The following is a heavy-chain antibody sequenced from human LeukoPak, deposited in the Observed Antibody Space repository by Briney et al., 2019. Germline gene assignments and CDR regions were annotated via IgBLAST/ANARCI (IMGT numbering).Heavy chain of an antibody. V-gene: IGHV1-69*05. CDR3: ARESVYCSGGSCLHPLFDY. Sequence: ASVKVSCKASGGTFSSYAISWVRQAPGQGLEWMGRIIPIFGTANYAQKFQGRVTITTDESTSTAYMELGSLRSEDTAVYYCARESVYCSGGSCLHPLFDYWGQGTLVTVSS. CDR2: IIPIFGTA. CDR1: GGTFSSYA. D-gene: IGHD2-15*01. J-gene: IGHJ4*02.